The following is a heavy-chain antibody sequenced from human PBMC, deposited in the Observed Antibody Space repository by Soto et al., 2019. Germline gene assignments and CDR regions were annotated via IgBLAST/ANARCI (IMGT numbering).Heavy chain of an antibody. V-gene: IGHV1-69*01. CDR2: IIPIFHTS. Sequence: QVQLVQSGAEVKKPGSSVKVSCKASGGTFSSYEISWVRQAPGQGREWMGGIIPIFHTSNYAQKFQGRVTINADESTSTAYMELSSLRSEDTAVYYCARDRVFYYDRSGTNTFDSWGQGTLVTVSS. D-gene: IGHD3-22*01. J-gene: IGHJ4*02. CDR1: GGTFSSYE. CDR3: ARDRVFYYDRSGTNTFDS.